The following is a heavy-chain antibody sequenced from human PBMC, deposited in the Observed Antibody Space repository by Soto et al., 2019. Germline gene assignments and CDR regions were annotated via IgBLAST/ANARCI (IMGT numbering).Heavy chain of an antibody. Sequence: GGSLRLSCAASGFTFSGSSMYWVRQASGKGLEWLGRIRSEPNSYATVYAASVKGRFTTWRDDSKNTAYLQMNSLKTEDTAVYYCARHGDYYETYGMDVWGQGTTVTVSS. CDR2: IRSEPNSYAT. CDR3: ARHGDYYETYGMDV. J-gene: IGHJ6*02. D-gene: IGHD3-22*01. V-gene: IGHV3-73*01. CDR1: GFTFSGSS.